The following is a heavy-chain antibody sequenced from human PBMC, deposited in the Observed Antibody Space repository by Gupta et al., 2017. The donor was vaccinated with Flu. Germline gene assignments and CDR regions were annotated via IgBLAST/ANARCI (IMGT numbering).Heavy chain of an antibody. CDR1: GDSITSGDYY. J-gene: IGHJ5*01. D-gene: IGHD2-15*01. CDR3: AGVRSGGTWFDS. V-gene: IGHV4-61*02. CDR2: IYASGAT. Sequence: VRLQESGPGLVTPLQTPSLPGTLSGDSITSGDYYWNWVRQPAGKGLEWIGRIYASGATYYDAALNGRVTMSIETSKNQLSLKLISVTAADTAVYYCAGVRSGGTWFDSWGQGSLVTVSS.